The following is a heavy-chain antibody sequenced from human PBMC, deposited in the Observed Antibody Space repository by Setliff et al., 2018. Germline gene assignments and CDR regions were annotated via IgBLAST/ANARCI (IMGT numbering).Heavy chain of an antibody. J-gene: IGHJ4*02. CDR2: VNTNTGNP. CDR1: GYTFTSYA. D-gene: IGHD2-2*01. CDR3: ARIVCSSTSCSRFGY. Sequence: ASVKVSCKASGYTFTSYAMNWVRQAPGQGLEWMGWVNTNTGNPTYAQGFTGRFVFSLDTSVSTAYLQISSLKAEDTAVYYCARIVCSSTSCSRFGYWGQGTLVTVSS. V-gene: IGHV7-4-1*02.